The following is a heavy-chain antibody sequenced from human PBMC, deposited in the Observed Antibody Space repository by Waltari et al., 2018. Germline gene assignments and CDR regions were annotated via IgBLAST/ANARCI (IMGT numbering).Heavy chain of an antibody. Sequence: QVQLQQWGAGLLKPSETLSLTCAVYGGSFSGYYWSWIRQPPGKGLEWIGEINHSGSTNYNPSLKSRVTISVDTSKNQFSLKLSSVTAADTAVYYCAREGLHQSVGMDVWGQGTTVTVSS. J-gene: IGHJ6*02. V-gene: IGHV4-34*01. CDR2: INHSGST. CDR3: AREGLHQSVGMDV. CDR1: GGSFSGYY.